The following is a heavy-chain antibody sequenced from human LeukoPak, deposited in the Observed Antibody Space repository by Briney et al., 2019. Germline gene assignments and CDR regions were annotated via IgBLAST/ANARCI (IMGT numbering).Heavy chain of an antibody. J-gene: IGHJ6*02. CDR1: GGSISSGSYY. CDR2: IYYSGTT. D-gene: IGHD2-2*01. V-gene: IGHV4-39*01. Sequence: PSETLSLTCTVSGGSISSGSYYWGWIRQPPGKGLEWIGSIYYSGTTYYNPSLKSRVTISVDTSKNQFSLKVSSVTAADTAVYYCARLFTGIVVIPAAIHYYGMDVWGQGTTVIVSS. CDR3: ARLFTGIVVIPAAIHYYGMDV.